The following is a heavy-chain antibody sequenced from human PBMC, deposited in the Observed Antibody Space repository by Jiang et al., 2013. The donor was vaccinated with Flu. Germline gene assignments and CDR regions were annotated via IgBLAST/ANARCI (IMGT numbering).Heavy chain of an antibody. CDR3: ASEQLWPYFDY. CDR2: ISGSGGTT. V-gene: IGHV3-23*01. Sequence: VQLLESGGGLVQPGGSLRLSCAASGFTFSNYAMSWVRQAPGKGLEWVSAISGSGGTTYYADSVKGRFTISRDNSKKTLYLQMNSLRAEDTAVYYCASEQLWPYFDYWGQGDPGHRLL. CDR1: GFTFSNYA. D-gene: IGHD5-18*01. J-gene: IGHJ4*02.